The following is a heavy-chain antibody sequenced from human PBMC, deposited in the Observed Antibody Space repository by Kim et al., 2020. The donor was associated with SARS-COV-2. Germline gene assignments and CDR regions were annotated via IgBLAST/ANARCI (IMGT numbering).Heavy chain of an antibody. CDR2: ISSSSSTI. J-gene: IGHJ4*02. CDR3: ARDLRLGVILEWLLLFDY. CDR1: GFTFSSYS. D-gene: IGHD3-3*01. V-gene: IGHV3-48*02. Sequence: GGSLRLSCAASGFTFSSYSMNWVRQAPGKGLEWVSYISSSSSTIYYADSVKGRFTISRDNAKNSLYLQMNSLRDEDTAVYYCARDLRLGVILEWLLLFDYWGQGTLVTVSS.